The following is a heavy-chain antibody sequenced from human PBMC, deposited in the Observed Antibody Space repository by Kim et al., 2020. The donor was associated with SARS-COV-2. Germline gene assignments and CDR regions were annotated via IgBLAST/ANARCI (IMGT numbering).Heavy chain of an antibody. V-gene: IGHV3-23*01. D-gene: IGHD6-13*01. J-gene: IGHJ6*03. CDR3: AKSSSNWYYYYYMDV. Sequence: DSVKGRFTISRDNSKNTRYLQMNSLRAEDTAVYYCAKSSSNWYYYYYMDVWGKGTTVTVSS.